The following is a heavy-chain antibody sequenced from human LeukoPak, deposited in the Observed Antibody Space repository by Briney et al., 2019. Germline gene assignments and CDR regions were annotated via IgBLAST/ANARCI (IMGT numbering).Heavy chain of an antibody. Sequence: SETLSLTCTVSGGSISSYYWSWIRQPPGKGLEWIGYIYYSGSANYNPSPKSRVTISVDTAKNQFSLKLSSVTAADTAVYYCARGSIAAAEGSHWFDPWGQGTLVTVSS. J-gene: IGHJ5*02. CDR3: ARGSIAAAEGSHWFDP. CDR1: GGSISSYY. V-gene: IGHV4-59*01. CDR2: IYYSGSA. D-gene: IGHD6-13*01.